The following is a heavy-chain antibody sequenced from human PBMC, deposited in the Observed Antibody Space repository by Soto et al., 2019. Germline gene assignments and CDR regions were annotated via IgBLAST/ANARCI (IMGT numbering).Heavy chain of an antibody. Sequence: GESLKISCKGSGYRFTSYWIGWVRQMPEKGLEWMAIIYPGDSDTKYRPSFHGQATISAAKSISTAYLRWSSLKASDTAMYYCAVYSGYASNRIDYWGQGTLVTVSS. CDR3: AVYSGYASNRIDY. CDR1: GYRFTSYW. CDR2: IYPGDSDT. V-gene: IGHV5-51*01. J-gene: IGHJ4*02. D-gene: IGHD5-12*01.